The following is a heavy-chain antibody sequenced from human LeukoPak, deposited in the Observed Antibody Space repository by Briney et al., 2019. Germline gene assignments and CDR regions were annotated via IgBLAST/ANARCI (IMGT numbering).Heavy chain of an antibody. J-gene: IGHJ6*02. CDR1: GFTFSSYG. CDR2: ISYDGSNK. CDR3: AKDSYYYDSRGHLPQAPGGMDV. Sequence: GRSLRLSCAASGFTFSSYGMHWVRQAPGKGLEWVAVISYDGSNKYYADSVKGRFTISRDNSKNTLYLQMNSLRAEDTAVYYCAKDSYYYDSRGHLPQAPGGMDVWGQGTTVTVSS. D-gene: IGHD3-22*01. V-gene: IGHV3-30*18.